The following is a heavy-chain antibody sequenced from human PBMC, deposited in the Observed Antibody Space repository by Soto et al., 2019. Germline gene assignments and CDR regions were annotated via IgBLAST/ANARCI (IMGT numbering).Heavy chain of an antibody. CDR3: ARDDIVVVPAASLGY. V-gene: IGHV3-23*01. CDR2: ISGSGGST. J-gene: IGHJ4*02. CDR1: GFTFSTYA. D-gene: IGHD2-2*01. Sequence: GGSLRLSCAASGFTFSTYAMSWVRQAPGKGLEWVSAISGSGGSTYYADSVKGRFTISRDNSKNTLYLQMNSLRAEDTAVYYCARDDIVVVPAASLGYWGQGTLVTVSS.